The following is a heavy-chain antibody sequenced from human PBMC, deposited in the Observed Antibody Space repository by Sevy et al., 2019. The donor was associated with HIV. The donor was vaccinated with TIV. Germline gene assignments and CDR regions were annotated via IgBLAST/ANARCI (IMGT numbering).Heavy chain of an antibody. V-gene: IGHV1-18*03. J-gene: IGHJ3*02. D-gene: IGHD3-16*02. CDR1: GYTFTSYG. CDR3: AGARAQITFGGVVGPDDAFDI. Sequence: ASVKVSCKASGYTFTSYGISWVRQAPGQGLEWMGWISAYNGNTNYEQKLQGRVTMTTDTSTSTAYIELRSLRSDEMAGYYGAGARAQITFGGVVGPDDAFDIWGQGTMVTVSS. CDR2: ISAYNGNT.